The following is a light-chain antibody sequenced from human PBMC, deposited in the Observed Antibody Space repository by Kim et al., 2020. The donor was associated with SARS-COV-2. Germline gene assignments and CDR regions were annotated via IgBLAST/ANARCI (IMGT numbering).Light chain of an antibody. CDR1: NIGSKS. CDR3: QVWDTSSDHWV. CDR2: YDS. J-gene: IGLJ3*02. Sequence: RGKTARISCGGNNIGSKSVHWYQQKPGQAPVLVIYYDSDRPSGIPERFSGSNSGNTATLTISRVEAGDEADYYCQVWDTSSDHWVFGGGTQLTVL. V-gene: IGLV3-21*04.